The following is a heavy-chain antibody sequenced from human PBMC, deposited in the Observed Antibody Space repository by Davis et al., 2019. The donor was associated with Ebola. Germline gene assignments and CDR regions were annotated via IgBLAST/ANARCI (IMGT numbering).Heavy chain of an antibody. CDR3: ARDGGRHYYYYYGMDV. J-gene: IGHJ6*02. Sequence: GGSLRLSCTASGFTFGDYAMNWVRQAPGKGLEWVSYIRSSSSSIYYADSVKGRFTISRDNAKNSLYLQMNSLRDEDTAVYYCARDGGRHYYYYYGMDVWGQGTTVTVSS. CDR2: IRSSSSSI. V-gene: IGHV3-48*02. D-gene: IGHD3-16*01. CDR1: GFTFGDYA.